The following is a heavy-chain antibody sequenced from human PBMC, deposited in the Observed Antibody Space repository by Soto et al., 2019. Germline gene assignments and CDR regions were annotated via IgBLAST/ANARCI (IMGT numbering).Heavy chain of an antibody. J-gene: IGHJ4*02. V-gene: IGHV3-33*01. CDR3: ARDLSFGSLDFDY. Sequence: QVQLVESGGGVVQPGRSLRLSCAASGFTFSSYGMHWVRQAPGEGLEWVADFWADGRSNYYADSVKGRFTISRDNSKNTVFLQMNSLRAEDTAVYYCARDLSFGSLDFDYWGRGTLVTVSS. D-gene: IGHD3-16*01. CDR1: GFTFSSYG. CDR2: FWADGRSN.